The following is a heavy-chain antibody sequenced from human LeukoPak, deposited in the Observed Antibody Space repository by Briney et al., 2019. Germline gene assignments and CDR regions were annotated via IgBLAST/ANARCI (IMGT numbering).Heavy chain of an antibody. CDR2: FDPKEGER. CDR3: TTREIVVEPAQTSMVRGVLWRSDF. Sequence: ASVKVSCKVSGDTLTELSMHWVRQSPGKGLEWMGGFDPKEGERVYAQNFQGRFTMTEDTSSGTAYMELNSLRSEDTAVYYCTTREIVVEPAQTSMVRGVLWRSDFWGHGTLVTVSS. J-gene: IGHJ4*01. D-gene: IGHD3-10*01. CDR1: GDTLTELS. V-gene: IGHV1-24*01.